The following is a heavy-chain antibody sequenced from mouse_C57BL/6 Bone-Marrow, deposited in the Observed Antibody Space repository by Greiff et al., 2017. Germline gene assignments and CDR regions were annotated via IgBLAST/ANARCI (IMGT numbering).Heavy chain of an antibody. D-gene: IGHD2-5*01. V-gene: IGHV1-64*01. CDR2: IHPNSGST. Sequence: QVQLKQPGAELVKPGASVKLSCKASGYTFTSYGMHWVKQRPGKGLEWIGMIHPNSGSTNYNEKFKCKATLTVDESNSTAYMQLISLTSEDSAVYYCALPSYYSTSSWFAYWDQGTLVTVSA. CDR3: ALPSYYSTSSWFAY. CDR1: GYTFTSYG. J-gene: IGHJ3*01.